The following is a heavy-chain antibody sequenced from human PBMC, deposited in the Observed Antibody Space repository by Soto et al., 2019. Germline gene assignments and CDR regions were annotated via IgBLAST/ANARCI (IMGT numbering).Heavy chain of an antibody. CDR2: IIPIFGTA. Sequence: ASVKVSCKASGGTFSSYAISWVRQAPGQGLEWMGGIIPIFGTANYAQKFQGRVTITADESTSTAYMELSSLRSEDTAVYYCARGSSSSSFVDYYYYYGMDVWGQGTTVTVSS. CDR3: ARGSSSSSFVDYYYYYGMDV. D-gene: IGHD6-6*01. V-gene: IGHV1-69*13. J-gene: IGHJ6*02. CDR1: GGTFSSYA.